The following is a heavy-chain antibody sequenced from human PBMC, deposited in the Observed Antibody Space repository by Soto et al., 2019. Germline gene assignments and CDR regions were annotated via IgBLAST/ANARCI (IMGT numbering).Heavy chain of an antibody. D-gene: IGHD5-12*01. Sequence: QVQLVESGGAAVQPGRSLRLSCVGSGFTFSNYGMHWVRQAPGKGLEWVAGQWFDGSNKFHTDSVQGRFTISRDNSQNTLYLKMNSLRAEDTAVYYCARDVGDVMSTIQGHGMDVWGQGTTVTVSS. CDR2: QWFDGSNK. CDR1: GFTFSNYG. V-gene: IGHV3-33*01. J-gene: IGHJ6*02. CDR3: ARDVGDVMSTIQGHGMDV.